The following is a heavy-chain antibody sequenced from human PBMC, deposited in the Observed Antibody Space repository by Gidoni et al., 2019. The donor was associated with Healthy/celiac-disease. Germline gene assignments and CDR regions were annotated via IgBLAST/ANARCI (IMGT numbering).Heavy chain of an antibody. CDR2: MNPNSGNT. CDR3: ARVIAADNYYYYGMDV. J-gene: IGHJ6*02. Sequence: QVQLVQSGAEVKKPGASVKVSCKASGYTFTSYDINWVRQATGQGPEWMGWMNPNSGNTGYAQKFQGRVTMTRNTSISTAYMELSSLRSEDTAVYYCARVIAADNYYYYGMDVWGQGTTVTVSS. V-gene: IGHV1-8*01. CDR1: GYTFTSYD. D-gene: IGHD6-13*01.